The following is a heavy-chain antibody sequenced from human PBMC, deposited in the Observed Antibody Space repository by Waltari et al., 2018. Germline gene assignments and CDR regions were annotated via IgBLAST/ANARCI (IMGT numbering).Heavy chain of an antibody. J-gene: IGHJ6*02. D-gene: IGHD5-18*01. Sequence: QVQLVQSGAEVKKPGASVKVSCKASGYTFTSYAMHWVRQAPGQRLEWMGWINAGNGNTKYSQKFQGRVTITRDTSASTAYMELSSLRSEDTAVYYCARDEGWTAMARGYYGMDVWGQGTTVTVSS. V-gene: IGHV1-3*01. CDR1: GYTFTSYA. CDR2: INAGNGNT. CDR3: ARDEGWTAMARGYYGMDV.